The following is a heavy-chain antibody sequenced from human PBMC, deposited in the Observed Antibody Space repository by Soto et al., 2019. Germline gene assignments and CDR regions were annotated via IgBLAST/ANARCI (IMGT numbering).Heavy chain of an antibody. CDR2: IYYSGST. CDR3: ARRYGGTFDY. Sequence: SETLSLTCTVSGGSISSYYWSWIRQPPGKGLEWIGYIYYSGSTNYNPSLKSRVTISVDTSKNQFSLKLTSVTAADTAVYYCARRYGGTFDYWGQGTLVTVSS. D-gene: IGHD2-15*01. V-gene: IGHV4-59*08. CDR1: GGSISSYY. J-gene: IGHJ4*02.